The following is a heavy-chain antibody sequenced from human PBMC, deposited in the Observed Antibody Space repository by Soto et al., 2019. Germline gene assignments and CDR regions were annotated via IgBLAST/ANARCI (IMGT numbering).Heavy chain of an antibody. D-gene: IGHD3-10*01. Sequence: GGSLRLSCAASGFTVSSNYMSWVRQAPGKGLEWVSVIYSGGSTYYADSVKGRFTISRDNSKNTLYLQMNSLRAEDTAVYYCAKCREVRAYYFDYWGQGTLVTVSS. J-gene: IGHJ4*02. CDR1: GFTVSSNY. CDR2: IYSGGST. CDR3: AKCREVRAYYFDY. V-gene: IGHV3-66*01.